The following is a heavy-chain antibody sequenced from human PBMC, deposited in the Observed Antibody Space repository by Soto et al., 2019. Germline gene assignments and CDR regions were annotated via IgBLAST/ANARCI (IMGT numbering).Heavy chain of an antibody. D-gene: IGHD3-9*01. Sequence: SETLSLTCTVSGGSISSYYWSWIRQPPGKGLEWIGYIYYSGSTNYNPSLKSRVTISVDTSKNQFSLKLSSVTAADTAVYYCARAEGYDILNGSHGGMDVWGQGTTVT. CDR1: GGSISSYY. V-gene: IGHV4-59*01. CDR2: IYYSGST. CDR3: ARAEGYDILNGSHGGMDV. J-gene: IGHJ6*02.